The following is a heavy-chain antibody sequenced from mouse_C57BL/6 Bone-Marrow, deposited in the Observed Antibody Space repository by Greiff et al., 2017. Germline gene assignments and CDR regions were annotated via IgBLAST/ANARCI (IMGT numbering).Heavy chain of an antibody. CDR3: AIHGNYYARDY. J-gene: IGHJ4*01. CDR2: IDPSDSYT. CDR1: GYTFTSYW. Sequence: VQLQQPGASVKLSCKASGYTFTSYWMHWVKQRPGQGLEWIGEIDPSDSYTNYNQKFKGKSTLTVDKSSSTAYMQLSSLTSEDSAVYYCAIHGNYYARDYGGKGTSATVSS. D-gene: IGHD2-1*01. V-gene: IGHV1-69*01.